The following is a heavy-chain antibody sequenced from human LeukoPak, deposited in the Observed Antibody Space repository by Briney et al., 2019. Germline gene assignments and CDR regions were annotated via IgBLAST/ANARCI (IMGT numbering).Heavy chain of an antibody. CDR3: ARDAQRGFDYSNSLQY. Sequence: GGSLRLPCAVSGFTFSHYGMHWVRQAPGKGLEWVAVIRSDGTEKYYGDAVKGRFTISRDNFRKTLYLQMNSLRGEDTAVYYCARDAQRGFDYSNSLQYWGQGTLVTVSS. D-gene: IGHD4-11*01. J-gene: IGHJ4*02. V-gene: IGHV3-33*08. CDR2: IRSDGTEK. CDR1: GFTFSHYG.